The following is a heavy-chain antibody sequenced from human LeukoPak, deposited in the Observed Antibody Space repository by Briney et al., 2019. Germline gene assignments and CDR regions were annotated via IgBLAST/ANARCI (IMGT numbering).Heavy chain of an antibody. Sequence: ASVKVSCTASGYTFTGHLIHWVRQAPGQRLEWMGWINPNSGGTTYAPKFRGRVTMTRDTPTSTLYMELSNLRSDDTAVYYCAREREGLYDILTGYFAYWGQGTLVTVSS. CDR3: AREREGLYDILTGYFAY. J-gene: IGHJ4*02. CDR1: GYTFTGHL. CDR2: INPNSGGT. D-gene: IGHD3-9*01. V-gene: IGHV1-2*02.